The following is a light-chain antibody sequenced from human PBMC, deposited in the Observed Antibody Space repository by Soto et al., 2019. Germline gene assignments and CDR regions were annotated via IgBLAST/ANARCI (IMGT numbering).Light chain of an antibody. V-gene: IGKV1-5*03. CDR3: QRYNSSSEA. Sequence: DIQLTQSPSFLAASVGARVTITCRARQTISSWLAWYQQKPGKAPKLLIYKASTLKSGVPSRFRGSGSGTEFTLTISSLQPDDFETYYCQRYNSSSEAFGQGTKVDIK. CDR1: QTISSW. CDR2: KAS. J-gene: IGKJ1*01.